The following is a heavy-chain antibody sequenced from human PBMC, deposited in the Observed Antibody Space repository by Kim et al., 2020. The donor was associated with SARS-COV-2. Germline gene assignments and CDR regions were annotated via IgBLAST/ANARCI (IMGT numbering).Heavy chain of an antibody. CDR2: ISSNGGST. Sequence: GGSLRLFCSASGFTFSSYAMHWVRQAPGKGLEYVSAISSNGGSTYYADSVKGRFTISRDNSKNTLYLQMSSLRAVDTAVYYCVKDSSSSWYDAFDIWGQGTMVTVSS. V-gene: IGHV3-64D*09. J-gene: IGHJ3*02. D-gene: IGHD6-13*01. CDR3: VKDSSSSWYDAFDI. CDR1: GFTFSSYA.